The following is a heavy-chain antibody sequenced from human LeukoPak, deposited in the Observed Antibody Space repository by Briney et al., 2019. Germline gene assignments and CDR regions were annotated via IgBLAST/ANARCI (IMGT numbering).Heavy chain of an antibody. CDR3: AKGSSSSRPYYFDY. V-gene: IGHV3-30*12. J-gene: IGHJ4*02. CDR1: GFTFSSYG. D-gene: IGHD6-13*01. CDR2: ISYDGNTI. Sequence: GSLRLSCAASGFTFSSYGMHWVRQAPGKGLQWVAVISYDGNTIHYADSVKGRFTISRHNSKNTLYLQMNSLRAEDTAVYYCAKGSSSSRPYYFDYWGQGTLVTVSS.